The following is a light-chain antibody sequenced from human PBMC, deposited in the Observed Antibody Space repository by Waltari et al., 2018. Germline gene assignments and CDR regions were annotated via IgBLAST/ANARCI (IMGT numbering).Light chain of an antibody. CDR2: WAS. Sequence: DIVMTQSPDSLAVSLGERATINCKSSQSVLYRSNSKDYLAWYQQKPGQPPKLLLYWASTRESGVPDRFSGGGSGTDFTLTISSLQAEDVAVYYCQQYYTIPLTFGGGTKVEIK. V-gene: IGKV4-1*01. J-gene: IGKJ4*01. CDR3: QQYYTIPLT. CDR1: QSVLYRSNSKDY.